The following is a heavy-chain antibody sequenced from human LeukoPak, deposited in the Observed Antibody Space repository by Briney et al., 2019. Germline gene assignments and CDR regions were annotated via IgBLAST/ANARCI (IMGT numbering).Heavy chain of an antibody. V-gene: IGHV3-48*03. CDR2: ISNSGSTI. Sequence: GGSLRLSCAASGFTFSSYEMNCVRQAPGKGLEWVSYISNSGSTIYYADSVKGRFTVSRDNVKNSLYLQMNSLRAEDTAVYYCATMPGYFDSWGQGTLVTVSS. D-gene: IGHD2-2*01. CDR1: GFTFSSYE. CDR3: ATMPGYFDS. J-gene: IGHJ4*02.